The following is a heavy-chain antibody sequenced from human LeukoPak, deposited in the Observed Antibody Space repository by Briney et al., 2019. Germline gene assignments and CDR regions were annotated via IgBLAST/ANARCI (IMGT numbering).Heavy chain of an antibody. CDR2: IYHSGST. J-gene: IGHJ4*02. V-gene: IGHV4-38-2*02. CDR1: GNSISSDYY. D-gene: IGHD1-26*01. CDR3: ARAIEVGAMTPFDY. Sequence: SETLSLTCTVSGNSISSDYYWGWIRQPPGKGLEWIGSIYHSGSTYYNPSLKSRVTISVDTSKNQFSLKLSPVTAADTAVYYCARAIEVGAMTPFDYWGQGTLVTVSS.